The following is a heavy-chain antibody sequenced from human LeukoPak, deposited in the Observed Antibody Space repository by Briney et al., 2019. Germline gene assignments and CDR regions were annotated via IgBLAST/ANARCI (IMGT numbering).Heavy chain of an antibody. J-gene: IGHJ4*02. Sequence: HPGGSLRLSCAASGFTFSSYAMGWVRQAPGKGLEWVSAISGSGGSTYYADSVKGRFTISRDNSKNTLYLQMNSLRAEDTAVYYCAKVGGYYDSSGPPSDWGQGTLVTVSS. V-gene: IGHV3-23*01. CDR1: GFTFSSYA. D-gene: IGHD3-22*01. CDR3: AKVGGYYDSSGPPSD. CDR2: ISGSGGST.